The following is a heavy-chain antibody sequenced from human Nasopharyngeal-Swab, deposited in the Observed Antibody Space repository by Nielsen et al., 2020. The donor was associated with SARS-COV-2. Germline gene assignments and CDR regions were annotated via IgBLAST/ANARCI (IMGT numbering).Heavy chain of an antibody. Sequence: WIRQPTEKGLEWIGEINHSGSTNYNPSLKSRVTISVDTSKNQFSLKLSSVTAADTAVYYCARSIAAAGNFPRIRVFPDVWGKGTTVTVSS. J-gene: IGHJ6*04. V-gene: IGHV4-34*01. CDR2: INHSGST. CDR3: ARSIAAAGNFPRIRVFPDV. D-gene: IGHD6-13*01.